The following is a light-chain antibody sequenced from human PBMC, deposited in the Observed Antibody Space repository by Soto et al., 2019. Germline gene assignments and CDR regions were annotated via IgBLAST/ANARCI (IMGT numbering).Light chain of an antibody. Sequence: EIVMTQSPATLSVSPGERATLSCRASQSVSSNLAWYQQKPGQAPRLHIYGTFTRATGVPARFSGSGSGTGVTLTISSRQAEDCADDYRRQYNNWPRTFGQGTQVEIK. V-gene: IGKV3-15*01. CDR2: GTF. J-gene: IGKJ1*01. CDR1: QSVSSN. CDR3: RQYNNWPRT.